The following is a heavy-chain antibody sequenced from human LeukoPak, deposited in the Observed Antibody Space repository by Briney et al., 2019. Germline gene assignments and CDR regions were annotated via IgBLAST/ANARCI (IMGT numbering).Heavy chain of an antibody. D-gene: IGHD6-13*01. Sequence: GGSLRLSCAASGFTVSSNYMSWVRQAPGKGLEWVSAISGSGGSTYYADSVKGRFTISRDNSKNTLYLQMNSLRAEDTAVYYCAKEQQLVLFDYWGQGTLVTVSS. CDR1: GFTVSSNY. V-gene: IGHV3-23*01. J-gene: IGHJ4*02. CDR2: ISGSGGST. CDR3: AKEQQLVLFDY.